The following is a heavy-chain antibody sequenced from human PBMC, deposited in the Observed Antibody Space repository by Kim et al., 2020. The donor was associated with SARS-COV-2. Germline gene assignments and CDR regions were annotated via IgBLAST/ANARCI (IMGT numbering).Heavy chain of an antibody. CDR3: ANLPVVGYCSSTSCYEPN. Sequence: GGSLRLSCAASGFSFSSYAMSWVRQAPGKGLEWVSAISGSGGSTYYADPVKGRFTISRDNSKNTLYLQMNSLRAENTAVYYCANLPVVGYCSSTSCYEPNWGHETLVPVSS. D-gene: IGHD2-2*01. V-gene: IGHV3-23*01. CDR1: GFSFSSYA. CDR2: ISGSGGST. J-gene: IGHJ4*01.